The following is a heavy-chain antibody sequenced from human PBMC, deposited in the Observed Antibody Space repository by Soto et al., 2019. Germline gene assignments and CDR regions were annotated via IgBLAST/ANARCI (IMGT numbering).Heavy chain of an antibody. Sequence: QVQLVQSGAEVKKPGASVKVSCKASGYTFTNYAMHWVRQAPGQRLEWMGWINAGNGNTKYSQKFQGRVTITRDTSASTAYRELSSLRSEDTAVYYCARGGSLYGSSDLWGRGTLVTVSS. CDR3: ARGGSLYGSSDL. J-gene: IGHJ2*01. CDR1: GYTFTNYA. D-gene: IGHD1-26*01. V-gene: IGHV1-3*01. CDR2: INAGNGNT.